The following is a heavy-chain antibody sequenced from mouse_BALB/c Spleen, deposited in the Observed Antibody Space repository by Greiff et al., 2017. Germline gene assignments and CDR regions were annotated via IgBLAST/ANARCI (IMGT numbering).Heavy chain of an antibody. D-gene: IGHD2-4*01. V-gene: IGHV1-69*01. CDR3: ARGMITYAMDY. J-gene: IGHJ4*01. CDR2: IDTSDSYT. Sequence: VKLQQPGAELVMPGASVKMSCKASGYTFTDYWMHWVKQRPGQGLEWIGAIDTSDSYTSYNQKFKGKATLTVDESSSTAYMQLSSLTSEDSAVYYCARGMITYAMDYWGQGTSVTVSS. CDR1: GYTFTDYW.